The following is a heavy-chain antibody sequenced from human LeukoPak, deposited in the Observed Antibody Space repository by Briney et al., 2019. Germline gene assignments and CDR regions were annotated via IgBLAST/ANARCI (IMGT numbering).Heavy chain of an antibody. CDR2: IIPIFGTA. J-gene: IGHJ4*02. D-gene: IGHD2-21*02. V-gene: IGHV1-69*13. CDR1: GGTFSSYA. Sequence: ASVKVSCKASGGTFSSYAISWVRQAPGQGLEWMGGIIPIFGTANYAQKFQGRVTITADESTSTAYMELSSLRSEDTAVYYCARARGAYCGGDCYSGIDYWGQGTLVTVSS. CDR3: ARARGAYCGGDCYSGIDY.